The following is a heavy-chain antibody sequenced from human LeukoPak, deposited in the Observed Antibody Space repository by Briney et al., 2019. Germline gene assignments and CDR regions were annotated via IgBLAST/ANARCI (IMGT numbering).Heavy chain of an antibody. J-gene: IGHJ6*02. CDR2: IYSGGST. V-gene: IGHV3-53*05. D-gene: IGHD6-19*01. Sequence: PGGSLRLSCAASGFTVSSNYMSWVRQAPGKGLEWVSVIYSGGSTYYADSVKGRFTISRDNSKNTLYLQMNSLRAEDTAVYYCARDRDGSSGWTRPFYYYYGMDVWGQGTTVTVSS. CDR3: ARDRDGSSGWTRPFYYYYGMDV. CDR1: GFTVSSNY.